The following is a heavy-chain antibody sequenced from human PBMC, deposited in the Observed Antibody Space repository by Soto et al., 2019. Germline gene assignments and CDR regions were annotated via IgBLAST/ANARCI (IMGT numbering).Heavy chain of an antibody. D-gene: IGHD2-8*01. CDR1: GFSFSSYY. J-gene: IGHJ6*02. Sequence: GGSLRLSCAASGFSFSSYYMSWIRQSPGKGLEWVSYISFNGDVTRYSDSVEGRFTVSRDNAKKSLYLQMNSLRVEDTAVYYCARENGHPGHNYAMDVWGQGTTVTVSS. V-gene: IGHV3-11*01. CDR2: ISFNGDVT. CDR3: ARENGHPGHNYAMDV.